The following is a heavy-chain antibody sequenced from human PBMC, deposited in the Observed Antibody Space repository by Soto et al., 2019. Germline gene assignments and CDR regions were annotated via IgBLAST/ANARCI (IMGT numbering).Heavy chain of an antibody. J-gene: IGHJ4*02. CDR2: TRNKANSYTT. V-gene: IGHV3-72*01. D-gene: IGHD3-3*01. CDR1: GFTFSDHY. Sequence: PGGSLRLSCAASGFTFSDHYMDWARQAPGKGLEWVGRTRNKANSYTTEYAASVKGRFTISRDDSKNSLYLQMNSLKTEDTAVYYCVRVLAPSWSFDYWGQGTLVTVSS. CDR3: VRVLAPSWSFDY.